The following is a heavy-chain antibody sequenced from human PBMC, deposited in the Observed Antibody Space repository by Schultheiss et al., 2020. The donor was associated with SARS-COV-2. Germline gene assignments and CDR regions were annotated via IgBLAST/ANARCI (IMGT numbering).Heavy chain of an antibody. CDR3: AREVVATYEGMFFDY. J-gene: IGHJ4*02. Sequence: ASVKVSCKASGGTFSSYAISWVRQAPGQGLEWMGGIIPNSVGTNYAQKFQGWVTMTRDTSISTAYMELSRLRSEDTAVYYCAREVVATYEGMFFDYWGQGTLVTVSS. D-gene: IGHD2-15*01. CDR1: GGTFSSYA. V-gene: IGHV1-2*04. CDR2: IIPNSVGT.